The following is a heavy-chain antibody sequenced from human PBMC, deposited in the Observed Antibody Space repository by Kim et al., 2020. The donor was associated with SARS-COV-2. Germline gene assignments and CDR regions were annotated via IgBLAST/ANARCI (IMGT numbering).Heavy chain of an antibody. CDR3: ARGPSAGFFIAVADNYYYGMDV. V-gene: IGHV1-18*01. CDR2: ISAYNGNT. D-gene: IGHD6-19*01. CDR1: GYTFTSYG. Sequence: ASVKVSCKASGYTFTSYGISWVRQAPGQGLEWMGWISAYNGNTNYAQKLQGRVTMTTDTSTSTAYMELRSLRSDDTAVYYCARGPSAGFFIAVADNYYYGMDVWGQGTTVTVSS. J-gene: IGHJ6*02.